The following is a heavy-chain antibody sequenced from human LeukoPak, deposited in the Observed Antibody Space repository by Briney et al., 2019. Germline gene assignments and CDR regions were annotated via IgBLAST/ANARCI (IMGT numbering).Heavy chain of an antibody. J-gene: IGHJ3*02. Sequence: GSLRLSCAASGFTVSSNYMSWVRQAPGKGLEWIGSIYYSGSTYYNPSLKSRVTISVDTSKNQFSLKLSSVTAADTAVYYCAAYSSGIDAFDIWGQGTMVTVSS. CDR3: AAYSSGIDAFDI. CDR1: GFTVSSNY. V-gene: IGHV4-59*05. D-gene: IGHD6-25*01. CDR2: IYYSGST.